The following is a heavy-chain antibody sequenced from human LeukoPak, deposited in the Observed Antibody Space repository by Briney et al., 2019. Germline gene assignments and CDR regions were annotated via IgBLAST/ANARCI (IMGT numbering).Heavy chain of an antibody. D-gene: IGHD6-13*01. CDR3: AKDGMYSSSWYGGFDY. CDR1: GFTFSSYA. V-gene: IGHV3-23*01. Sequence: GGSLRLSCAASGFTFSSYAMSWVRQAPGKGLEWVSAISGSGGSTYYADSVKGRFTISRDNSKNTLYLQMNSPRAEDTAVYYCAKDGMYSSSWYGGFDYWGQGTLVTVSS. J-gene: IGHJ4*02. CDR2: ISGSGGST.